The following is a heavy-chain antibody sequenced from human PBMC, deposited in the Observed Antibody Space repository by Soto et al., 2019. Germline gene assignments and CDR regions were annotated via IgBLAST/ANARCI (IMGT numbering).Heavy chain of an antibody. J-gene: IGHJ6*02. CDR2: ISWNSGSI. CDR1: GFTFDDYA. CDR3: AKDMRGGRWFGELSYYYGMDV. V-gene: IGHV3-9*01. D-gene: IGHD3-10*01. Sequence: PGGSLRLSCAASGFTFDDYAMHWVRQAPGKGLEWVSGISWNSGSIGYADSVKGRFTISRDNAKNSLYLQMNSLRAEDTALYYCAKDMRGGRWFGELSYYYGMDVRGQGTTVTVSS.